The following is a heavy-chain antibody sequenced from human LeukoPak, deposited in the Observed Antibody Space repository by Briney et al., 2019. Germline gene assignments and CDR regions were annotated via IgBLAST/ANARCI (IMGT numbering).Heavy chain of an antibody. Sequence: SGPTLVNPTQTLTLTCTFSGFSLSTSGVGVGWIRQPPGKALEWLALIYWDDDKRCSPSLKSRLTITKDTSKNQVVLTMTNMDPVDTATYYCAHRRKYYYDCSGYRGAFDIWGQGTMVTVSS. D-gene: IGHD3-22*01. V-gene: IGHV2-5*02. J-gene: IGHJ3*02. CDR1: GFSLSTSGVG. CDR3: AHRRKYYYDCSGYRGAFDI. CDR2: IYWDDDK.